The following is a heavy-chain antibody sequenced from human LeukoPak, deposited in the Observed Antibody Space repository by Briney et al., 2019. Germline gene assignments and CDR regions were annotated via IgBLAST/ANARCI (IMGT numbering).Heavy chain of an antibody. CDR1: GGSISSYY. V-gene: IGHV4-59*01. J-gene: IGHJ4*02. Sequence: SETLSLTCTVSGGSISSYYWSWIRQPPGKGLEWIGYIYYSGSTNYNPSLTSRVTISVDTSKNQFSLKLSSVTAADTAVYHCAREPRGSGMYYFDYWGQGTLVTVSS. D-gene: IGHD3-10*01. CDR2: IYYSGST. CDR3: AREPRGSGMYYFDY.